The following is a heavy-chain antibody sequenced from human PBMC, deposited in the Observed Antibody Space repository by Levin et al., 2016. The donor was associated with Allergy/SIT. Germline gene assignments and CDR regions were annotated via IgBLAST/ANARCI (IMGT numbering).Heavy chain of an antibody. Sequence: GGSLRLSCAASGFTFSSYGMHWVRQAPGKGLEWVAVISYDGSNKYYADSVKGRFTISRDNSKNTLYLQMNSLRAEDTAVYYCAKGLGGSARGFDYWGQGTLVTVSS. CDR2: ISYDGSNK. CDR1: GFTFSSYG. D-gene: IGHD3-10*01. V-gene: IGHV3-30*18. J-gene: IGHJ4*02. CDR3: AKGLGGSARGFDY.